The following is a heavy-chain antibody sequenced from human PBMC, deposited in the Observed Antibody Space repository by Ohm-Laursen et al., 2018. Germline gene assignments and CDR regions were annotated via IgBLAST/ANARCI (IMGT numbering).Heavy chain of an antibody. CDR1: GYSISSGYF. CDR3: ARGLWWFDP. CDR2: IYHSGST. Sequence: SETLSLTCAVSGYSISSGYFWGWIRQPPGKGLEGIGTIYHSGSTYYNPSLKSRVTISVDTSKNQFSLKLSSVTAADTALYYCARGLWWFDPWGQGTLVTVSS. V-gene: IGHV4-38-2*01. J-gene: IGHJ5*02.